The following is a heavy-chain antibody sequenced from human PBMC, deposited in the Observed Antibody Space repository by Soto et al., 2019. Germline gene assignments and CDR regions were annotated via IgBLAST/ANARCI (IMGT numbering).Heavy chain of an antibody. J-gene: IGHJ5*02. D-gene: IGHD5-18*01. Sequence: KPSETLSLTCTVSGGSISSYYWSWIRQPPGKGLEWIGYIYYSGSTNYNPSLKSRVTISVDTSKNQFSLKLSSVTAADTAVYYCARVRGYGYENWVDPGGQGTLVTVSS. CDR3: ARVRGYGYENWVDP. V-gene: IGHV4-59*01. CDR2: IYYSGST. CDR1: GGSISSYY.